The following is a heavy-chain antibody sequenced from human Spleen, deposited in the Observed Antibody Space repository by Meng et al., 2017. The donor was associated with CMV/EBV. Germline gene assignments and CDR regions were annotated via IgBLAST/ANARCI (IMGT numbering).Heavy chain of an antibody. J-gene: IGHJ6*02. CDR3: ASGGGVYGSGSYYPKFYYYGMDV. Sequence: ASVKVSCKTSGYTFTAYYMHWVRQAPGQGLEWMGWINPNSGGTNYAQKFQGRVTMTRDTSISTAYMELSRLRSDDTAVYYCASGGGVYGSGSYYPKFYYYGMDVWGQGTMVTVSS. V-gene: IGHV1-2*02. D-gene: IGHD3-10*01. CDR1: GYTFTAYY. CDR2: INPNSGGT.